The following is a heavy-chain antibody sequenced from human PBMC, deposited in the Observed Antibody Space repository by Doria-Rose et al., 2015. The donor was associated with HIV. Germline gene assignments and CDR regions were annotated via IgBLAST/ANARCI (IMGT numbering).Heavy chain of an antibody. V-gene: IGHV4-31*03. J-gene: IGHJ4*02. D-gene: IGHD3-3*01. Sequence: QVQLQQWGPGLVKPSETLSLTCSVSGASVSSRGYYWNWIRQVPGKGLESLGYTYYTGTSDYSPSLKSRLNMAVDTSKNQFSLKLSFVTVADTAVYYCARMGSYRELDYWGQGALVSVSA. CDR2: TYYTGTS. CDR3: ARMGSYRELDY. CDR1: GASVSSRGYY.